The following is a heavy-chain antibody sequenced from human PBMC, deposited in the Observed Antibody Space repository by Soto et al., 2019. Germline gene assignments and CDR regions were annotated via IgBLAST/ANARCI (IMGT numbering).Heavy chain of an antibody. V-gene: IGHV3-23*01. Sequence: EVQLLESGGGLVQPGGSLRLSCAASGFTFSSYAMSWVRQAPGKGLEWVSAISGSGGSTYYADSVKGRFTISRDNSKNTLYLQMNSRRAEDTAVYYCAIKGQTPHEYGSGRSRAFDIWGQGTMVTVSS. CDR3: AIKGQTPHEYGSGRSRAFDI. CDR2: ISGSGGST. D-gene: IGHD3-10*01. J-gene: IGHJ3*02. CDR1: GFTFSSYA.